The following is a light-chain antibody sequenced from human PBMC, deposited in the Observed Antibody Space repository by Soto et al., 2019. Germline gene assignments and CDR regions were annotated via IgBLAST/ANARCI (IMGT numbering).Light chain of an antibody. CDR3: QQYYATPYT. CDR2: WAS. CDR1: QSVFYRTDNKDF. J-gene: IGKJ2*01. Sequence: DIVMTQSPDSLAVSLGDRATISCKSSQSVFYRTDNKDFLAWYQQRPGQPPKLLISWASTRESGVPDRFSGSGSGTDFTLTISSPQPEDVARYYCQQYYATPYTFGRGTKLQIK. V-gene: IGKV4-1*01.